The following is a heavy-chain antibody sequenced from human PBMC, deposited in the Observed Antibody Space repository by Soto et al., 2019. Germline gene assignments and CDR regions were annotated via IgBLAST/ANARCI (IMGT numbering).Heavy chain of an antibody. Sequence: GSLRLSCAASGXTVSNAWMSWVRQAPGKGLEWVGRIKSKTDGGTTDYAAPLKGRFTISRDYSKNTLYLQMKRLKTEETAVYYCTTDGNYYDSSGHYYWGQGNLVTVSP. CDR3: TTDGNYYDSSGHYY. D-gene: IGHD3-22*01. CDR2: IKSKTDGGTT. J-gene: IGHJ4*02. V-gene: IGHV3-15*01. CDR1: GXTVSNAW.